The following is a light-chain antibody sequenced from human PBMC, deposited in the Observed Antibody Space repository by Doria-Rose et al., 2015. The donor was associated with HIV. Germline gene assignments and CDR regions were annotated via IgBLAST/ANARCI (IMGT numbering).Light chain of an antibody. CDR3: HQYNNWPT. CDR2: GAS. V-gene: IGKV3-15*01. CDR1: QSVSTD. Sequence: MTQSPETLSVSPGESATLSCRASQSVSTDLAWYQRKPGQALRLLIWGASTRATGIPARFSGSASGTEFTLTISSLQSEDFAIYFCHQYNNWPTFGQGTRLDIK. J-gene: IGKJ5*01.